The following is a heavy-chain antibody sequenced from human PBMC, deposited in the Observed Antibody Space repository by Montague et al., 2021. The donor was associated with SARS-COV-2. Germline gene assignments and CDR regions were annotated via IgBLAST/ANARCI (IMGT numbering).Heavy chain of an antibody. CDR3: ARGVRQLGVRYYYYYIDV. V-gene: IGHV4-34*01. CDR2: INHSGST. Sequence: SDTLSLTCAVYGGSFSGYYWSWIRQHPGKGLEWIGEINHSGSTNYNPSLKSRVTISMDTSKNQFSLKLSSVTAADTAVYYCARGVRQLGVRYYYYYIDVWDKGTTVTVSS. CDR1: GGSFSGYY. D-gene: IGHD6-6*01. J-gene: IGHJ6*03.